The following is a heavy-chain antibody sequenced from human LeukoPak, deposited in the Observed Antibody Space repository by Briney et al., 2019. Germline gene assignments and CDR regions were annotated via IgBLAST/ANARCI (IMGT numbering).Heavy chain of an antibody. CDR3: ANTYYHDSSAYYPNWFDP. CDR1: GYSFTTYW. V-gene: IGHV5-10-1*01. J-gene: IGHJ5*02. CDR2: IDPSDSYT. D-gene: IGHD3-22*01. Sequence: GAPLQISCKGSGYSFTTYWISWVRQMPGKGLEWMGRIDPSDSYTNYSPSFQGHVTISADKSISTASLQWSSLRASDTAMYYCANTYYHDSSAYYPNWFDPWGQGTLVTVSS.